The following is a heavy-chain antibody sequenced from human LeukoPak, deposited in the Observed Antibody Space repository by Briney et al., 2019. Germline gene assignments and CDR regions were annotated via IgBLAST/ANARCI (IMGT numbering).Heavy chain of an antibody. CDR3: ARAYGSGRYYGDYYYYMDV. Sequence: ASVKVSCKASGYTFTSYGISWVRQAPGQGLEWMGWISAYNGNTIYAQKLQGRVTMTTDTSTSTAYMELRSLRSDDTAVYYCARAYGSGRYYGDYYYYMDVWGKGTTVTISS. CDR1: GYTFTSYG. D-gene: IGHD3-10*01. CDR2: ISAYNGNT. V-gene: IGHV1-18*01. J-gene: IGHJ6*03.